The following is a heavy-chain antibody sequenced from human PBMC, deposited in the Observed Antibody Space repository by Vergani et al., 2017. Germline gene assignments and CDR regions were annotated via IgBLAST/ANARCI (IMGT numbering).Heavy chain of an antibody. J-gene: IGHJ6*02. CDR1: GFTFGDYA. CDR3: ARDVAYYFETDDNFHYYGMDV. CDR2: IRRKTYGGTT. V-gene: IGHV3-49*03. Sequence: EVQLVESGGGLVQPGRSLRLSCSISGFTFGDYAMSWFRQAPGKGLEWVGLIRRKTYGGTTEYAASVKGRFTISRDDSKSIAYLQMNSLKAEDTAVYYCARDVAYYFETDDNFHYYGMDVWGQGTTVVVSS. D-gene: IGHD3-9*01.